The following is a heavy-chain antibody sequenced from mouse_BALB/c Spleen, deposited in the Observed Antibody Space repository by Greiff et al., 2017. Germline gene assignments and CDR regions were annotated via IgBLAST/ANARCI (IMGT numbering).Heavy chain of an antibody. V-gene: IGHV1S41*01. CDR2: IAPGSGST. Sequence: DLVKPGASVKLSCKASGYTFTSYWINWIKQRPGQGLEWIGRIAPGSGSTYYNEMFKGKATLTVDTSSSTAYIQLSSLSSEDSAVYFGARVYYGSSYYAMDYWGQGTSVTVSS. J-gene: IGHJ4*01. CDR1: GYTFTSYW. CDR3: ARVYYGSSYYAMDY. D-gene: IGHD1-1*01.